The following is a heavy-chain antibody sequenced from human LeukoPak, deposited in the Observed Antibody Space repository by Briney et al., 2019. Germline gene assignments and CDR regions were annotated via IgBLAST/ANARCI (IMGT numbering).Heavy chain of an antibody. J-gene: IGHJ4*02. Sequence: GGSLRLSCAASGFTFSSYSMNWVRQAPGKGLEWVSYISSNSDSIYYADSVKGRFTISRDNAKNSLYLQMNSLRAEDTAVYYCARDGIAGATSGDYWGQGILVTVSS. CDR2: ISSNSDSI. CDR3: ARDGIAGATSGDY. V-gene: IGHV3-48*04. D-gene: IGHD1-26*01. CDR1: GFTFSSYS.